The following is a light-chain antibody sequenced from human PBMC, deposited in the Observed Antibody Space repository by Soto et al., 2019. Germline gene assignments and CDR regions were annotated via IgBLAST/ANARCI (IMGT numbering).Light chain of an antibody. CDR2: GAS. CDR1: QSVSSN. V-gene: IGKV3-15*01. Sequence: EIVMTQSPATLSVSPGERATLSCRASQSVSSNLAWYQQKPGQAPQLLIYGASTRATGIPARFSGSGSGTEFTLTISSLQSEDCAVYYCQQYNNWPPYTFGQGTKLEIK. J-gene: IGKJ2*01. CDR3: QQYNNWPPYT.